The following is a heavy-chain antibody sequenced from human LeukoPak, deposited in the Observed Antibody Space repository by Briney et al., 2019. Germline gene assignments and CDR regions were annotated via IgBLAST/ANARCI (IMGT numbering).Heavy chain of an antibody. CDR3: AELGITMIGGV. V-gene: IGHV3-23*01. J-gene: IGHJ6*04. CDR2: ISGSGGCT. CDR1: GFTFSSYA. D-gene: IGHD3-10*02. Sequence: GGSLRLSCAASGFTFSSYAMSWVRQAPGKGLEWVSAISGSGGCTYYADSVKGRFTISRDNSKNTLYLQVNSLRAEDTAVYYCAELGITMIGGVWGKGTTVTISS.